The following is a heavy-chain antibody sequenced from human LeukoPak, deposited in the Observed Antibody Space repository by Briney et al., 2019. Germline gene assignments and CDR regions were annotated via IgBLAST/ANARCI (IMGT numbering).Heavy chain of an antibody. D-gene: IGHD3-22*01. J-gene: IGHJ4*02. Sequence: LETLCLTCTVSGGSISSYYWSWIRQPPGKGLEWIGYIYYSGSTNYNPSLKSRVTISVDTSKNQFSLKLSSVTAADTAIYYCGRNGDDSSDYYYFDYWGQGTLVTVSS. V-gene: IGHV4-59*12. CDR1: GGSISSYY. CDR3: GRNGDDSSDYYYFDY. CDR2: IYYSGST.